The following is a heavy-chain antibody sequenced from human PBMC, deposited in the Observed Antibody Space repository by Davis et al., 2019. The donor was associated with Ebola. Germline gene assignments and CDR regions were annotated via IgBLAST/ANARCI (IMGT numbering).Heavy chain of an antibody. D-gene: IGHD6-19*01. J-gene: IGHJ4*02. CDR1: GAFVSSGGYS. CDR3: AGAGYSSGWNFAS. V-gene: IGHV4-61*08. CDR2: YYYTGST. Sequence: SETLSLTCVVSGAFVSSGGYSWIWIRQPPGKGLEWIGNYYYTGSTYYSPSLRSRVTISVDTSKNQFSLKLSSVTAADTAVYFCAGAGYSSGWNFASWGQGTLVTVSS.